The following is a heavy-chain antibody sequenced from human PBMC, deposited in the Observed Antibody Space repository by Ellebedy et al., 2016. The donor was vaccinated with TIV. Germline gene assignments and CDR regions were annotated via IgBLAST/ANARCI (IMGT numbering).Heavy chain of an antibody. D-gene: IGHD3-3*01. V-gene: IGHV4-39*01. CDR3: ARHVTIFGVVIMDNWFDP. CDR2: IYYSGST. J-gene: IGHJ5*02. Sequence: GSLRLXXTVSGGSISSSSYYWGWIRQPPGKGLEWIGSIYYSGSTYYNPSLKSRVTISVDTSKNQFSLKLSSVTAADTTVYYCARHVTIFGVVIMDNWFDPWGQGTLVTVSS. CDR1: GGSISSSSYY.